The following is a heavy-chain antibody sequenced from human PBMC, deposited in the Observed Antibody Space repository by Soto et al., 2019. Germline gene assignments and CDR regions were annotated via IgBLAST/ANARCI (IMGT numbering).Heavy chain of an antibody. J-gene: IGHJ4*02. CDR2: IGDTGDAS. D-gene: IGHD3-3*01. CDR1: GFSFNKYA. CDR3: AKAEWKNSGRYYFDS. Sequence: GGSLRLSCAASGFSFNKYAMSWVRQAPGKGLEWVSIIGDTGDASYYADSVKGRFIISRDNSKNTLYLQMNSLGVEDTAVYYCAKAEWKNSGRYYFDSWGQGTLVTVSS. V-gene: IGHV3-23*01.